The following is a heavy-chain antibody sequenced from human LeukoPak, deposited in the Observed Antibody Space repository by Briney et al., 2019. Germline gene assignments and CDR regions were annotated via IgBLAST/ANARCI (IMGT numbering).Heavy chain of an antibody. CDR2: IDNSGAYT. Sequence: GGSLRLSCAASGFTFSTYAVSWVRQVPGMGLEWVSTIDNSGAYTYYADSVKGRFTISRDHSKNTLYLQMNSLRAEDTAIYYCAKDRDYYDSSGPDYWGQGTLVTVSS. CDR1: GFTFSTYA. CDR3: AKDRDYYDSSGPDY. J-gene: IGHJ4*02. V-gene: IGHV3-23*01. D-gene: IGHD3-22*01.